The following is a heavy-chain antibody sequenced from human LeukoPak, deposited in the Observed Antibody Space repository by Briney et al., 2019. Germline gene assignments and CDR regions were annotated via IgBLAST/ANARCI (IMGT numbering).Heavy chain of an antibody. Sequence: PGGSLRLSCAASGFTFSSSAMNWVRQAPGKGLEWVSAISGSGGSTYYADSVKGRFTISRDNSKNTLYLQMNSLRAEDTAVYYCARSYSSGWYDYWGQGTLVTVSS. V-gene: IGHV3-23*01. J-gene: IGHJ4*02. CDR3: ARSYSSGWYDY. CDR2: ISGSGGST. D-gene: IGHD6-19*01. CDR1: GFTFSSSA.